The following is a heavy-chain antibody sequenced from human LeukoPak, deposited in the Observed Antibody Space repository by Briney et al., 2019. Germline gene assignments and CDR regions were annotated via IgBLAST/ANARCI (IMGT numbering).Heavy chain of an antibody. CDR1: GYTFTSYG. V-gene: IGHV1-18*01. Sequence: ASVTVSCKASGYTFTSYGISWVRQAPGQGLEWMGWISAYNGNTNYAQKLQGRVTMTTDTSTSTAYMELRSLRSDDTAVYYCARNGAGPIVVVPAARGRDYYMDVWGKGTTVTVSS. CDR2: ISAYNGNT. D-gene: IGHD2-2*01. J-gene: IGHJ6*03. CDR3: ARNGAGPIVVVPAARGRDYYMDV.